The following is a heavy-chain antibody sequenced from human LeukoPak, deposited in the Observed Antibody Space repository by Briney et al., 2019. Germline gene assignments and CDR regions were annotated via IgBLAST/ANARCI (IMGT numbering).Heavy chain of an antibody. CDR1: GFTFSSYW. D-gene: IGHD4-17*01. J-gene: IGHJ4*02. Sequence: GGSLRLSCAASGFTFSSYWMSWVRQAPGKGLEWVANIKQDGSEKYYVDSVKGRFTISGDNAKNSLYLQMNSLRAEDTAVYYCASIRGYGDYVLDYWGQGTLVTVSS. CDR3: ASIRGYGDYVLDY. V-gene: IGHV3-7*01. CDR2: IKQDGSEK.